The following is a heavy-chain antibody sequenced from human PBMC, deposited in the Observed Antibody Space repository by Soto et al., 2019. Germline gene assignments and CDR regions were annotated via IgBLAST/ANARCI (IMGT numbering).Heavy chain of an antibody. J-gene: IGHJ5*02. Sequence: QVQLQESGPELVKPSGTLSLTCAVSGGSISSSNWWSWVRQPPGKGLEWIGEIYHSGSTNYNPSLKSRVTISIDKSKNQFSMKLSSVTAADTAEDYCGRRFFWSRYPFDPWGQGTLVSVSS. D-gene: IGHD3-3*01. CDR3: GRRFFWSRYPFDP. V-gene: IGHV4-4*02. CDR2: IYHSGST. CDR1: GGSISSSNW.